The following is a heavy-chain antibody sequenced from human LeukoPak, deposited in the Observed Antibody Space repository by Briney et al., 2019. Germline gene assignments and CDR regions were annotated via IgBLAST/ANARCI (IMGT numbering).Heavy chain of an antibody. CDR3: ARVSTVVTGSSGSFDY. V-gene: IGHV3-30*04. D-gene: IGHD4-23*01. Sequence: GGSLRLSCAASGFTFSSYAMHWVRQAPGKGLEWVAVISYDGSNKYYADSVKGRFTISRDNSKNTLYLQMNSLRAEDTAVYYCARVSTVVTGSSGSFDYWGQGTLVTVSS. CDR2: ISYDGSNK. CDR1: GFTFSSYA. J-gene: IGHJ4*02.